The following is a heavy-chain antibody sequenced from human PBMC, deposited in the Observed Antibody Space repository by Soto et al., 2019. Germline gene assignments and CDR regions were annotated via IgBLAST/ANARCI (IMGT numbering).Heavy chain of an antibody. D-gene: IGHD6-13*01. CDR1: GGSFSGYY. CDR3: ARGLATAASNWFDP. J-gene: IGHJ5*02. V-gene: IGHV4-34*01. Sequence: SETLSLTCAVYGGSFSGYYWSWIRQPPGKGLEWIGEINHSGSTNYNPSLKSRVTISVDTSKNQFSLKLSSVTAADTAVYYCARGLATAASNWFDPWGQGTLVTVSS. CDR2: INHSGST.